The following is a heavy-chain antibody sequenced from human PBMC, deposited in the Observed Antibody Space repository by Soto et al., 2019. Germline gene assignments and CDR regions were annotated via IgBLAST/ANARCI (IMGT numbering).Heavy chain of an antibody. V-gene: IGHV1-69*01. CDR2: IIPIFGTA. CDR1: GGTFSSYA. D-gene: IGHD6-6*01. J-gene: IGHJ6*02. CDR3: ARDELYSSSSYHYGMDV. Sequence: QVQLVQSGAEVKKPGSSVKVSCKASGGTFSSYAISWVRQAPGQGLEWMGGIIPIFGTANYAQKFQGRVTITADESTSTAYIELSSLSSEDTAVYYCARDELYSSSSYHYGMDVWGQGTTVTVSS.